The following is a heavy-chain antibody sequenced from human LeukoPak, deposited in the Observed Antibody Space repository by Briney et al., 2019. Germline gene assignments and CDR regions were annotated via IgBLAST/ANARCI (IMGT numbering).Heavy chain of an antibody. D-gene: IGHD3-16*01. CDR2: ISGSDGST. Sequence: GGSLRLSCAASGFTFSSSAMSWVRLAPGKGLEWVSGISGSDGSTYYADSVKGRFTISRDNAKNSLYLQMNSLRAEDTAVYYCASALVRQNAFDIWGQGTMVTVSS. CDR3: ASALVRQNAFDI. CDR1: GFTFSSSA. J-gene: IGHJ3*02. V-gene: IGHV3-23*01.